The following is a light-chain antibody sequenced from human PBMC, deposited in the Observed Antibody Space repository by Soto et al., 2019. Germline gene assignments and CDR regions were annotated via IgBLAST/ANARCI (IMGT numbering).Light chain of an antibody. CDR2: GAS. J-gene: IGKJ5*01. CDR1: QSISSN. Sequence: EIVMTQSPATLSLSPGEGATLSCRASQSISSNLAWYQQKPGQAPRLLIYGASTRATGIPARFSGSGSGTEFTLTISSLQSEDVAVYDCQQYNDWPPTFGQGTRLEIK. CDR3: QQYNDWPPT. V-gene: IGKV3-15*01.